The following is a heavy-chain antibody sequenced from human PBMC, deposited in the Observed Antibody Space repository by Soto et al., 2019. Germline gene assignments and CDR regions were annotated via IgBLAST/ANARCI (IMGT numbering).Heavy chain of an antibody. CDR1: GYTFSTYA. J-gene: IGHJ6*03. D-gene: IGHD6-6*01. Sequence: QVQLVQSGAEVKKPGASVKVSCKASGYTFSTYAMHWVRQAAGQRLEWMGWINAGNGNTKYSQKFQGRVTITRDTSASTAYMELSSLRSEDTAMYYCARGSIAVPKIYYYYYMDFWGKGTTVTVSS. V-gene: IGHV1-3*01. CDR2: INAGNGNT. CDR3: ARGSIAVPKIYYYYYMDF.